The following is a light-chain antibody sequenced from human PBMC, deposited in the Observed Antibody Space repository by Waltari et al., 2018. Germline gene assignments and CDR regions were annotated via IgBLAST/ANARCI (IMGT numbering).Light chain of an antibody. Sequence: QSALTQPASVSGSPGQSITISCTGTSSDVGGYNYVSWYQQHPGKAPKLMIYDVSKRPSGVSNRFSGSKSGNTASLTISGLQAEDEADYYCSSHTSSSTGVFGTGTKVTVL. V-gene: IGLV2-14*01. J-gene: IGLJ1*01. CDR2: DVS. CDR1: SSDVGGYNY. CDR3: SSHTSSSTGV.